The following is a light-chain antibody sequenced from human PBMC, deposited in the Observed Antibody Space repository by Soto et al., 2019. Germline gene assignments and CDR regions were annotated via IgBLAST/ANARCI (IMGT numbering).Light chain of an antibody. CDR1: QSVSSN. CDR2: GAS. V-gene: IGKV3-15*01. CDR3: QQYNSWPRA. Sequence: EIVMTQSPASLSVSPGGRATLSCRASQSVSSNLAWYQQKPGQAPRLLIYGASTRATGIPARFSGSGSGTEFTLTISSLQSEDFAVYYCQQYNSWPRAFGQGTKV. J-gene: IGKJ1*01.